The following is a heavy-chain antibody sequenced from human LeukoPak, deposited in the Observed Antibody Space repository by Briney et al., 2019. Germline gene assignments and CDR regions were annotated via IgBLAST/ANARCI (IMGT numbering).Heavy chain of an antibody. CDR3: ARDLSGSYMSDY. Sequence: GGSLRLSCAASGFTFSSYAMSWVRQAPGKGLEWVSAISGSGGTTYYADSVKGRFTISRDNSKNTLYLQMNSLTDEDTAVYYCARDLSGSYMSDYWGQGTLVTVSS. V-gene: IGHV3-23*01. CDR2: ISGSGGTT. D-gene: IGHD3-10*01. J-gene: IGHJ4*02. CDR1: GFTFSSYA.